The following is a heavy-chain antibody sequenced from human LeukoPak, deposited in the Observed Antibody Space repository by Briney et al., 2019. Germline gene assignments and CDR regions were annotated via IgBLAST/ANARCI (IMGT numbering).Heavy chain of an antibody. Sequence: SETLSLTCTVSDGSTTGTRYYWGWIRQPPGKGLEWIGEINHSGSTNYNPSLKSRVTISVDTSKNQFSLKLSSVTAADTAVYYCARGPSNDYWGQGTLVTVSS. CDR3: ARGPSNDY. CDR2: INHSGST. J-gene: IGHJ4*02. CDR1: DGSTTGTRYY. V-gene: IGHV4-39*01.